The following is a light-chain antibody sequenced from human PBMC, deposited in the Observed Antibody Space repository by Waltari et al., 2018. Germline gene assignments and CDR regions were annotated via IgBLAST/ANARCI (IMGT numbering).Light chain of an antibody. CDR3: QHYVRLPVT. CDR1: QSVGRS. V-gene: IGKV3-20*01. J-gene: IGKJ1*01. Sequence: EIVLTQSAGTLSLSTGERATLSCRASQSVGRSLAWYQQKPGQAPRLLISGASNRATGIPDRYSGRWSGTDLSLTISSLEPEDFSVYYGQHYVRLPVTFVQGTSVEIK. CDR2: GAS.